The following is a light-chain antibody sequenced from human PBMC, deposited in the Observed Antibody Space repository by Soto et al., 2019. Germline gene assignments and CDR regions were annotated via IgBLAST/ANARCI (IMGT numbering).Light chain of an antibody. CDR2: DAS. CDR3: QHRSNWLGT. CDR1: QSVGIF. Sequence: EIVLTQSPATLSLSPGESATLSCRASQSVGIFLAWYQQKSGQTPRLLIYDASNRAPGIPARFSGSGSGTDFTLTIRSLEPEDFAVYYCQHRSNWLGTFGPGTKVDIK. J-gene: IGKJ3*01. V-gene: IGKV3-11*01.